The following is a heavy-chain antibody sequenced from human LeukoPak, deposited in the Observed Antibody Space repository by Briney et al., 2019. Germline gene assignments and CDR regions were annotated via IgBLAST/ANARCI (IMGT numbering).Heavy chain of an antibody. D-gene: IGHD2-15*01. Sequence: GGSLRLSCAASGFTFSSYSMNWVRQAPGKGLEWASSISSSSSYIYYADSVKGRFTISRDNAKNSLYLQKNSLRAEDTAVYYCARAGYCSGGSCYEAFDIWGQGTMVTVSS. J-gene: IGHJ3*02. CDR2: ISSSSSYI. V-gene: IGHV3-21*01. CDR1: GFTFSSYS. CDR3: ARAGYCSGGSCYEAFDI.